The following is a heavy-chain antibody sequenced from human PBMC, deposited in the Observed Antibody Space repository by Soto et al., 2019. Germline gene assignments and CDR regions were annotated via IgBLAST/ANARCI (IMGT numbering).Heavy chain of an antibody. J-gene: IGHJ5*02. CDR3: ARGACITCYYDDWFDT. Sequence: QVQLVESGGGLVKPGGALRVSCAASGFSFSDYYMTWIRQAPGKGLEWVSYISGSGDNIHYADSVKGRFTISRDNAKNSLCLQMDRLRVEDTAVYYCARGACITCYYDDWFDTWGQGTLVTVSS. CDR2: ISGSGDNI. D-gene: IGHD2-15*01. CDR1: GFSFSDYY. V-gene: IGHV3-11*01.